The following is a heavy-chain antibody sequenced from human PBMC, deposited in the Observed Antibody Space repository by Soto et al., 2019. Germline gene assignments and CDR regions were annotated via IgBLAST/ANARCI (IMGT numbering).Heavy chain of an antibody. CDR2: ISSGSDII. CDR1: GFTFSAYD. J-gene: IGHJ3*02. CDR3: ETSTRGHNGYDSPAFDT. D-gene: IGHD5-12*01. Sequence: LSLSCAASGFTFSAYDMVWFLQAPGKGLEWISYISSGSDIIFYADSVKGRFTTSRDNAENSLYLQMNSLRVEDTAMYYCETSTRGHNGYDSPAFDTWGQGTMVTVSS. V-gene: IGHV3-11*01.